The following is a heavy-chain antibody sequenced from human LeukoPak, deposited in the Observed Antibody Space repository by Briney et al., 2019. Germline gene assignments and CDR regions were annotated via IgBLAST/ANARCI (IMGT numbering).Heavy chain of an antibody. D-gene: IGHD3-22*01. CDR3: TRGPDYYDSSGLDY. V-gene: IGHV3-11*01. Sequence: PGGSLRLSCAASGFTFSDYYMSWIRQAPGKGLEWVSYISSSGSTIYYADSVKGRFTISRDNAKNSLYLQMNSLKTEDTAVYYCTRGPDYYDSSGLDYWGQGTLVTVSS. CDR2: ISSSGSTI. J-gene: IGHJ4*02. CDR1: GFTFSDYY.